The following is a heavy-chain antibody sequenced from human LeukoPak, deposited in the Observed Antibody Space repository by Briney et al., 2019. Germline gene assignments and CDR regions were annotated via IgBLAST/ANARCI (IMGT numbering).Heavy chain of an antibody. J-gene: IGHJ4*02. CDR2: INPNSGGT. V-gene: IGHV1-2*02. D-gene: IGHD2-15*01. CDR1: GYTFTGYY. CDR3: ARCFLVVDYFDY. Sequence: ASVKVSCKASGYTFTGYYMHWVRQAPGQGLEWMGWINPNSGGTNYAQKFQGRVTMTRDTSISTAYMELSRLRSDDTAVYYCARCFLVVDYFDYWGQGTLVTVSS.